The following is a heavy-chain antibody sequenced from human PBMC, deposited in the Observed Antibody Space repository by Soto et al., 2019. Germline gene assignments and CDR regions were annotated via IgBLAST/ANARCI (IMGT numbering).Heavy chain of an antibody. D-gene: IGHD6-6*01. Sequence: EVQLLESGGGLVQPGGSLRLSCAASGFTFSSYAMSWVRQAPGKGLEWVSAISGSGGSTYYADSVKGRFTISRDNSKNTLYLQMNILRAEDTAVYYCAKKGLYGPFLVPVGAFDIWGQGTMVTVSS. CDR3: AKKGLYGPFLVPVGAFDI. V-gene: IGHV3-23*01. CDR1: GFTFSSYA. CDR2: ISGSGGST. J-gene: IGHJ3*02.